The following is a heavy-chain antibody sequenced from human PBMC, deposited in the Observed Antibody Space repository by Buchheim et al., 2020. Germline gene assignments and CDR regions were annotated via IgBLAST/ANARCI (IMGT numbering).Heavy chain of an antibody. CDR1: GGSFSGYY. D-gene: IGHD2-15*01. Sequence: QVQLQQWGAGLLKPSETLSLTCAVYGGSFSGYYWSWIRQPPGKGLEWIGEINHSGSTNYNPSLKGRVTISVDTSKNQFSLKLSSVTAADTAVYYCARGSTPAALFQRWGQGTL. CDR3: ARGSTPAALFQR. CDR2: INHSGST. V-gene: IGHV4-34*01. J-gene: IGHJ1*01.